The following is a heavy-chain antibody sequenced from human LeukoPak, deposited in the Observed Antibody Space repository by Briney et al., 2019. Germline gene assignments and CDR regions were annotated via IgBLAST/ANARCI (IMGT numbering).Heavy chain of an antibody. CDR3: AREASGSFDY. J-gene: IGHJ4*02. CDR1: GGSISSSSYY. V-gene: IGHV4-39*02. Sequence: NASETLSLTYTVSGGSISSSSYYWGWIRQPPGKGLEWIGSIYYSGSTYYNPSLKSRVTISVDTSKNQFSLKLSSVTAADTAVYYCAREASGSFDYWGQGTLVTVSS. D-gene: IGHD1-26*01. CDR2: IYYSGST.